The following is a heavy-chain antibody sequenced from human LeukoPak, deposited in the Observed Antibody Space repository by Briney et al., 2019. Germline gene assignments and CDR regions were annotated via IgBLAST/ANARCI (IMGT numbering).Heavy chain of an antibody. CDR1: GGTFSSYT. D-gene: IGHD3-10*01. CDR2: IIPIFGTA. CDR3: ARENITMVRGADGAFDI. Sequence: ASVKVSCKDSGGTFSSYTINWVRQAPGQGLEWMGGIIPIFGTANYAQKFQGRVTITADESTSTAYMELSSLRSEDTAVYYCARENITMVRGADGAFDIWGQGTMVTVSS. V-gene: IGHV1-69*01. J-gene: IGHJ3*02.